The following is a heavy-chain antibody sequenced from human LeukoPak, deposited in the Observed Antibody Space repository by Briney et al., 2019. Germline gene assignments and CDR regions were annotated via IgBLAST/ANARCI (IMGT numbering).Heavy chain of an antibody. J-gene: IGHJ3*02. CDR3: ARDGAATVAGYAFDI. CDR2: IYHSGST. D-gene: IGHD6-19*01. CDR1: GGSISSSNW. V-gene: IGHV4-4*02. Sequence: SGTLSLTCAVSGGSISSSNWWSWVRQPPGQGLEWIGEIYHSGSTNYNPSLKSRVTISVDKSKNQFSLKLISLTAADTAVYYCARDGAATVAGYAFDIWGQGTMVTVSS.